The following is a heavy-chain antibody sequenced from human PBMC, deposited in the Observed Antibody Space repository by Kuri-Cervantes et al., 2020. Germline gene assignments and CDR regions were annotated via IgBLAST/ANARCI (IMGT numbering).Heavy chain of an antibody. J-gene: IGHJ3*02. CDR3: ARERAEWLVRWGDAFDI. CDR2: IGTAGDT. D-gene: IGHD6-19*01. CDR1: GFTFSSYD. Sequence: GESLKISCAASGFTFSSYDMHWVRQATGKGLEWVSAIGTAGDTYYPGSVKGRFTISRENAKNSLYLQMNSLRAGDTAVYYCARERAEWLVRWGDAFDIWGQGTMVTVSS. V-gene: IGHV3-13*01.